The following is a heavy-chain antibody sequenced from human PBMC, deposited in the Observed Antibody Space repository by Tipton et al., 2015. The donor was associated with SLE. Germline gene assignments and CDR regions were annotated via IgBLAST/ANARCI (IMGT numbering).Heavy chain of an antibody. CDR3: ARGAANQWLFNWFDS. CDR1: GNTFSSDY. Sequence: QLVQSGAEVKKPGASVKISCEASGNTFSSDYINWVRQAPGQGLEWIGIINPGGESTNSARKLQDRVILTRDTATSTVYMELRSLRSEDTAVYYCARGAANQWLFNWFDSWGQGTLVTVSS. V-gene: IGHV1-46*04. CDR2: INPGGEST. D-gene: IGHD6-19*01. J-gene: IGHJ5*01.